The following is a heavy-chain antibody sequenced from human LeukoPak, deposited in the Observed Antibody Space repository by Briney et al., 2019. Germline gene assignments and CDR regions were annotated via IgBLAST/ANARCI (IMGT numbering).Heavy chain of an antibody. J-gene: IGHJ6*03. Sequence: GGSLRLSCAASEFTFSSYWMSWVRQAPGKGLEWVSAISGSGGSTYYADSVKGRFTISRDNSKNTLYLQMNSLRAEDTAVYYCAKSGPMPYPSYYYYYYMDVWGKGTTVTVSS. D-gene: IGHD2-8*01. CDR3: AKSGPMPYPSYYYYYYMDV. CDR1: EFTFSSYW. CDR2: ISGSGGST. V-gene: IGHV3-23*01.